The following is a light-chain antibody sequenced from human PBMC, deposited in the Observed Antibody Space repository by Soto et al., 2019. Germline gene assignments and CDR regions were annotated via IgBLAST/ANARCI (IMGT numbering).Light chain of an antibody. CDR2: GAS. Sequence: EIVMTQSPATLSVSPGETATLSCRASQSVSNKLAWYQQKPGQAPRVLIYGASTRATGIPARFSGSGSGTEFTLTISSLQSEDFAVYYCQQYNDWPPTWTFGQGTRVEIK. CDR3: QQYNDWPPTWT. CDR1: QSVSNK. V-gene: IGKV3-15*01. J-gene: IGKJ1*01.